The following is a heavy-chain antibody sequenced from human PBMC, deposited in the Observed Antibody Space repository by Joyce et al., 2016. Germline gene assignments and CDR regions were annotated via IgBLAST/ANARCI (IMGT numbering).Heavy chain of an antibody. J-gene: IGHJ5*01. CDR2: IYLGGST. CDR1: GGSISSPHW. Sequence: QVQLQESGPGLVKPSGILSLTCAVSGGSISSPHWWSWVRQPPMKGLEWIGEIYLGGSTGNNTCLVGRVTISVDKSKNQPSLKMNSVTAADTAVYYCARNGAYSQDSWGQGTLVTVSS. V-gene: IGHV4-4*02. D-gene: IGHD5-12*01. CDR3: ARNGAYSQDS.